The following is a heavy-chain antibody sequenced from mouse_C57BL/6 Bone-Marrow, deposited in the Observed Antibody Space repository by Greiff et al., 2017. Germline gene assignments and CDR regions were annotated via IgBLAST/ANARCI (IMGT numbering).Heavy chain of an antibody. D-gene: IGHD2-4*01. J-gene: IGHJ2*01. V-gene: IGHV3-6*01. Sequence: EVKLMESGPGLVKPSQSLSLTCSVTGYSITSGYYWNWIRQFPGNKLEWMGYISYDGSNNYNPSLKNRISITRDTSKNQFFLKLNSVTTEDTATYYCARAYYDYDNYWGQGTTLTVSS. CDR3: ARAYYDYDNY. CDR2: ISYDGSN. CDR1: GYSITSGYY.